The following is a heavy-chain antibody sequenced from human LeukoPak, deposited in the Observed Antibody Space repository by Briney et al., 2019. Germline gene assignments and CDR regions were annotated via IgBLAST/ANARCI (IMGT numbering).Heavy chain of an antibody. J-gene: IGHJ4*02. CDR2: INPNSGDT. V-gene: IGHV1-2*02. CDR1: GYTFTSYY. Sequence: ASVKVSCKASGYTFTSYYMHWVRQAPGQGLEWMGWINPNSGDTTYAQKFQGRVTMTRDTSISSAFMDLSRLNSDDTAVYFCAREEQYNNFFDYWGQGTLVTVSS. D-gene: IGHD1/OR15-1a*01. CDR3: AREEQYNNFFDY.